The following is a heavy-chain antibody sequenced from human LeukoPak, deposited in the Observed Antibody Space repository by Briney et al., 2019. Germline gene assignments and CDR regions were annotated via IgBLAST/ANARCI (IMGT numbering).Heavy chain of an antibody. J-gene: IGHJ2*01. V-gene: IGHV1-18*01. Sequence: ASVKVSCKASGYAFRSYGLSWVRQAPGQGLGWLGWISGYNGDTRYEQNFQGRVTLTIDTSTTTAYMELRSLRSDDTAVYYCARVGMGIGWYLELWGRGTLVTVSS. CDR2: ISGYNGDT. CDR1: GYAFRSYG. D-gene: IGHD2-21*01. CDR3: ARVGMGIGWYLEL.